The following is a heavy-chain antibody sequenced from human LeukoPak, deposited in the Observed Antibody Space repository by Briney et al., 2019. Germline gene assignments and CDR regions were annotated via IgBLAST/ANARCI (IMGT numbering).Heavy chain of an antibody. CDR3: ANYNSGPFDY. J-gene: IGHJ4*02. Sequence: GGSLRLSCAASGFTDSSRYMSWVRQAPGKGLEWVSVIYNSGTTYYADSVKGRFTISRDNSKHTLYLQMNSLRVDDTAVYYCANYNSGPFDYWGQGTLVTVSS. CDR1: GFTDSSRY. CDR2: IYNSGTT. V-gene: IGHV3-66*01. D-gene: IGHD6-19*01.